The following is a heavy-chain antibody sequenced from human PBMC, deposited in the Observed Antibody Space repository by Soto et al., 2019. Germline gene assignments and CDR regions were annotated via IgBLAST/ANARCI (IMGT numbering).Heavy chain of an antibody. J-gene: IGHJ4*02. D-gene: IGHD3-16*01. CDR2: IIPFFGTA. Sequence: SVKVSCKTSGGTFSTFGISWVRQAPGQGLEWMGGIIPFFGTAEYSQKFEDRITVTADESTNTVYMDLRSLTSEDTAIYYCARTAPMDAGDKYYYDFWGQGALVTVSS. CDR1: GGTFSTFG. CDR3: ARTAPMDAGDKYYYDF. V-gene: IGHV1-69*13.